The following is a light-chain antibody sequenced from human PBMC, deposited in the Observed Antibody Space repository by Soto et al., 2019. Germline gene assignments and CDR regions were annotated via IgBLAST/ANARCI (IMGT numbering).Light chain of an antibody. CDR2: EVN. Sequence: HSVLTQPASVSGAPGDSIPISCNGTSSDIGSYNRVSWYQQPPGTAPKLIIYEVNNRPSGVPDRFSGSKSGNTASLTISGLQAEDEADYYCNSFTTSSTYVFGTGTKVTVL. CDR1: SSDIGSYNR. J-gene: IGLJ1*01. V-gene: IGLV2-18*02. CDR3: NSFTTSSTYV.